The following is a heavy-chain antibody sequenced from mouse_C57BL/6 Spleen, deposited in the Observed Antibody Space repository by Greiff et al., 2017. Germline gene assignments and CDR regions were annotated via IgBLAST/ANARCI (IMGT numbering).Heavy chain of an antibody. CDR2: IYPSDSET. Sequence: QVQLQQPGAELVRPGSSVKLSCKASGYTFTSYWMDWVKQRPGQGLEWIGNIYPSDSETHYNQKFKDKATLTVDKSSSTAYMQLSSLTSEDSAVYYGARSGTTVVAPFAYWGQGTLVTVSA. CDR1: GYTFTSYW. V-gene: IGHV1-61*01. CDR3: ARSGTTVVAPFAY. D-gene: IGHD1-1*01. J-gene: IGHJ3*01.